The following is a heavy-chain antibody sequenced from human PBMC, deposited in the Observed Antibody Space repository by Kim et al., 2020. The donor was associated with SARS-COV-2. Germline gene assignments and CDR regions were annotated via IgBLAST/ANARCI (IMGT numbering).Heavy chain of an antibody. CDR2: ISNSSSYI. D-gene: IGHD3-22*01. CDR3: ARDQLPYYYDSSGQNF. CDR1: GFTFSSYC. Sequence: GGSLRLSCAASGFTFSSYCMNWVRQAPGKGLEWVASISNSSSYIYYADSVKGRFTISRDNTKNSLYLQMNSLRAEDTAVYYCARDQLPYYYDSSGQNF. V-gene: IGHV3-21*01. J-gene: IGHJ1*01.